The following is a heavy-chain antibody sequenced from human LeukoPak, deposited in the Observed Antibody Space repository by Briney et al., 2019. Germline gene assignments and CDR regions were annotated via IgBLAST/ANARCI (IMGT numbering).Heavy chain of an antibody. D-gene: IGHD1-26*01. V-gene: IGHV3-30*02. CDR3: ARYSGSYLVYFDY. CDR1: GFSFSSYG. CDR2: IPRDGSYE. J-gene: IGHJ4*02. Sequence: GGSLRLSCAASGFSFSSYGMHWVRLAPGRGLEWVAFIPRDGSYEKYADSVKGRFAISRDNSKSTLYLHMNSLRAEDTAVYYCARYSGSYLVYFDYWGQGTLVTVSS.